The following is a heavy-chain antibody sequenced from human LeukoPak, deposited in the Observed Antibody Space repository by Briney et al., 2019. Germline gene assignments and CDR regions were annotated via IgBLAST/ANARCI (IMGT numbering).Heavy chain of an antibody. CDR1: GGSISSYY. CDR3: ARVHSSSWYSIDAFDI. J-gene: IGHJ3*02. V-gene: IGHV4-59*01. D-gene: IGHD6-13*01. Sequence: SETLSLTCTVSGGSISSYYWSWIRQPPGKGLEWIGYIYYSGSTNHNPSLKSRVTISVDTSKNQFSLKLSSVTAADTAVYYCARVHSSSWYSIDAFDIWGQGTMVTVSS. CDR2: IYYSGST.